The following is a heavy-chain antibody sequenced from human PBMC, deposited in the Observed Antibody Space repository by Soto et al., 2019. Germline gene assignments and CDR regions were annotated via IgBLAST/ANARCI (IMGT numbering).Heavy chain of an antibody. J-gene: IGHJ5*02. D-gene: IGHD3-10*01. CDR1: GGSISSYY. CDR3: ARHLKLLWFGELGPLGT. V-gene: IGHV4-59*08. CDR2: IYYSGST. Sequence: SETLSLTCTVSGGSISSYYWSWIRQPPGKGLEWIGYIYYSGSTNYNPSLKSRVTISVDTSKNQFSLKLSSVTAADTAVYYCARHLKLLWFGELGPLGTWGQGTLVTVSS.